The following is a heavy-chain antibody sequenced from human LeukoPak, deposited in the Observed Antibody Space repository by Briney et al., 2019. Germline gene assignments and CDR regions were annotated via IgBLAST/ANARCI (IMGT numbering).Heavy chain of an antibody. V-gene: IGHV3-23*01. Sequence: GGPLRLSCAASGFTFSSYAMSWVRQAPGKGLEWVSAISGSGGSTYYADSVKGRFTTSRDNSKNTLYLQMNSLRAEDTAVYYCAKCYRLYYDSSDSFDYWGQGTLVTVSS. J-gene: IGHJ4*02. CDR1: GFTFSSYA. CDR2: ISGSGGST. D-gene: IGHD3-22*01. CDR3: AKCYRLYYDSSDSFDY.